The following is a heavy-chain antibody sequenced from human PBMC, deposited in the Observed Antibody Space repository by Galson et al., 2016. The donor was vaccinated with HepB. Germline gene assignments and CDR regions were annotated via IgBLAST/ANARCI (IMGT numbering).Heavy chain of an antibody. Sequence: SLRLSCAASGFIFSQYVIHWVRQAPGKGLEWVAVTELDGSVKFYAAAVKGQFTISRDNSKNTLYLQMNSLRAEDTAVYYCARKHETSGYADDFDMWGQGTMVTVSS. CDR3: ARKHETSGYADDFDM. J-gene: IGHJ3*02. D-gene: IGHD3-22*01. V-gene: IGHV3-30-3*01. CDR2: TELDGSVK. CDR1: GFIFSQYV.